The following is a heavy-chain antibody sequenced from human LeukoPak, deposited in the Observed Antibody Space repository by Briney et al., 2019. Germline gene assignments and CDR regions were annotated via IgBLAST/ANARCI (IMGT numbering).Heavy chain of an antibody. CDR2: IYPHDSDS. Sequence: GQSLKISCKGSGYKFTNYWIAWVRQMPGKGLEWMGVIYPHDSDSRYSPSFQGQVTISVDKSITAVYLQWSSLTASDTGMYYCATHGSGDYDPTDHYDGMDVWGKGTTVTVSS. CDR1: GYKFTNYW. J-gene: IGHJ6*01. CDR3: ATHGSGDYDPTDHYDGMDV. V-gene: IGHV5-51*01. D-gene: IGHD4-17*01.